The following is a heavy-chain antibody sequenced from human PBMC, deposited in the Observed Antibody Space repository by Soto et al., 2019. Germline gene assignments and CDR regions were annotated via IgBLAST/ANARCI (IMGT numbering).Heavy chain of an antibody. D-gene: IGHD2-8*02. CDR2: IGGTDGDSDGVP. J-gene: IGHJ3*01. CDR3: VKRGRTWWAFDF. V-gene: IGHV3-23*01. CDR1: GFILNNYA. Sequence: VQLLESGGDLVQPGGSLRLSCVASGFILNNYAMSWVRQAPGKGLEWVSTIGGTDGDSDGVPWYEDSVKGRFTISRASSANTLFLDMDNLRAVDSALYYGVKRGRTWWAFDFWGQGTTVVVSS.